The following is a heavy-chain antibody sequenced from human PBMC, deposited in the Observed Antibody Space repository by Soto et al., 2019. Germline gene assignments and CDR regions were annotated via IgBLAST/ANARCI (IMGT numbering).Heavy chain of an antibody. J-gene: IGHJ5*02. V-gene: IGHV3-23*01. CDR1: GFSFSNYA. Sequence: GGSLRLSCAASGFSFSNYAMNWVRQAPGKGLEWVSAIGGTGSDTYYADSVKGRFTISRDNSRNTLDLQMNSLRAEDTALYYCAKPGRYCRGDACQSWTNWFGPWGQGTLVTVSS. CDR2: IGGTGSDT. CDR3: AKPGRYCRGDACQSWTNWFGP. D-gene: IGHD2-21*01.